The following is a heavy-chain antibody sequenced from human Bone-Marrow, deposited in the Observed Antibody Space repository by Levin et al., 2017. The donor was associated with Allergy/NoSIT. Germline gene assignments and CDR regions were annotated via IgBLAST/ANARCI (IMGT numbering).Heavy chain of an antibody. CDR1: GFTFSSYA. CDR2: ISYDGSNK. Sequence: GGSLRLSCAASGFTFSSYAMHWVRQAPGKGLEWVAVISYDGSNKYYADSVKGRFTISRDNSKNTLYLQMNSLRAEDTAVYYCARDWKLRGLQLRDYYYGMDVWGQGTTVTVSS. D-gene: IGHD5-24*01. V-gene: IGHV3-30-3*01. J-gene: IGHJ6*02. CDR3: ARDWKLRGLQLRDYYYGMDV.